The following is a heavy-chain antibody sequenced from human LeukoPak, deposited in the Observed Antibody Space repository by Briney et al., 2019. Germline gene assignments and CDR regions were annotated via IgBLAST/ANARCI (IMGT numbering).Heavy chain of an antibody. CDR1: GFTFSSYW. CDR3: ARALVVPDAMDAFDI. V-gene: IGHV3-74*01. D-gene: IGHD2-2*01. CDR2: INSDGSST. J-gene: IGHJ3*02. Sequence: GGSLRLSCAASGFTFSSYWMHWVRQAPGEGLVWVSRINSDGSSTSYADSVKGRFTISRDNAKNTMYLQMNSMRAEDTAVYYCARALVVPDAMDAFDIWGQGTMVTVSS.